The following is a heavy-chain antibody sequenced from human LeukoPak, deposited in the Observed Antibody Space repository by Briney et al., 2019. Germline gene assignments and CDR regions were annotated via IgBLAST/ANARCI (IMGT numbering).Heavy chain of an antibody. CDR1: GYTFTSFG. CDR2: ISGYNGDT. Sequence: ASVTVSCKPSGYTFTSFGISWVRQAPGQGLEWMGWISGYNGDTKYAQNFQGRVTMTTDTPTSIVYMEVRSLRSDDTAVYYCARDGLGYDLGLRLGDSTPDYWGQGTLVTVSS. J-gene: IGHJ4*02. V-gene: IGHV1-18*01. D-gene: IGHD3-16*01. CDR3: ARDGLGYDLGLRLGDSTPDY.